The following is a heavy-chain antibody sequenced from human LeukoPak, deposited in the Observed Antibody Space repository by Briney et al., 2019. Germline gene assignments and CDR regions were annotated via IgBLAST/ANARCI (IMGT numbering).Heavy chain of an antibody. J-gene: IGHJ4*02. V-gene: IGHV1-3*01. D-gene: IGHD6-6*01. CDR1: GYTFTHYS. Sequence: ASVKVSCKASGYTFTHYSIHWLRQAPGQSLEWMGWINVDNDNTIYSQNFQGRVTITRDTSANTAYMELSSLRTEDTAVYYCARTAARRFDYWGQGTLVTVSS. CDR2: INVDNDNT. CDR3: ARTAARRFDY.